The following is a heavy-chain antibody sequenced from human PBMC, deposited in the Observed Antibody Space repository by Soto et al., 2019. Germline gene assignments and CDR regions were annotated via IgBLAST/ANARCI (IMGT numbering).Heavy chain of an antibody. Sequence: QVQLVQSGAEVKKPGASVKVSCKASGYTFTSYDINWVRQATGQGLGWMGWMNPNSGNTGYAQKFQGKVTIASNTSRSTAYMELSILRSEDTDVYYCARERGYGVALWGRGTPVTVSS. J-gene: IGHJ2*01. CDR1: GYTFTSYD. CDR3: ARERGYGVAL. V-gene: IGHV1-8*01. CDR2: MNPNSGNT. D-gene: IGHD4-17*01.